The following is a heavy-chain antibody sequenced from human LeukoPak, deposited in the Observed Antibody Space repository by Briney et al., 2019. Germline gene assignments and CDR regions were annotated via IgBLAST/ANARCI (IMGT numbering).Heavy chain of an antibody. J-gene: IGHJ4*02. Sequence: GGSLRLSCAASGFTFSSYEMNWVRQAPGKGLEWVSYISSSGSTIYYADSVKGRFTISRDNSKNTLYLQMNSLRAEDTAVYYCARDGRWINYYDGSSPVWGQGTLVTVSS. V-gene: IGHV3-48*03. CDR3: ARDGRWINYYDGSSPV. D-gene: IGHD3-22*01. CDR1: GFTFSSYE. CDR2: ISSSGSTI.